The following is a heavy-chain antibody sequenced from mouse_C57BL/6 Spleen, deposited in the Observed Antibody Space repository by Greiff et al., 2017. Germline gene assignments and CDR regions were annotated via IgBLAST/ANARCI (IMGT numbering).Heavy chain of an antibody. CDR1: GFTFSSYA. D-gene: IGHD2-4*01. J-gene: IGHJ4*01. V-gene: IGHV5-4*01. Sequence: EVMLVESGGGLVKPGGSLKLSCAASGFTFSSYAMSWVRQTPEKRLEWVATISDGGSYTYYPDNVKGRFTISRDNAKNNLYLQMSHLKSEDTAMYYCARDHYDYLNYAMDYWGQGTSVTVSS. CDR2: ISDGGSYT. CDR3: ARDHYDYLNYAMDY.